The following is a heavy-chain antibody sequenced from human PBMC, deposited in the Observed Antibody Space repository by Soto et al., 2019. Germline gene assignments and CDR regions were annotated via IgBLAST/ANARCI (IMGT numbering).Heavy chain of an antibody. V-gene: IGHV5-51*01. CDR3: ARRASGWYGYYYRMDV. J-gene: IGHJ6*02. CDR2: IYPGDSDT. D-gene: IGHD6-19*01. CDR1: GYSFTSYW. Sequence: GESLKISCKGSGYSFTSYWIGWVRQMPGKGLEWMGIIYPGDSDTRYSPSFQGQVTISADKSISTAYLQWSSLKASDTAMYYCARRASGWYGYYYRMDVWGQGTTVTVSS.